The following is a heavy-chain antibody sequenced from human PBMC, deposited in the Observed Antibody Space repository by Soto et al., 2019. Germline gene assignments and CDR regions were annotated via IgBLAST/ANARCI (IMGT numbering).Heavy chain of an antibody. CDR3: ARARGEYYYGSGSLRGGNWFDP. CDR1: GGSISSGGYY. J-gene: IGHJ5*02. D-gene: IGHD3-10*01. CDR2: IYYSGST. Sequence: TLSLTCTVSGGSISSGGYYWSWIRQHPGKGLEWIGYIYYSGSTYYNPSLKSRVTISVDTSKNQFSLKLSSVTAADTAVYYCARARGEYYYGSGSLRGGNWFDPWGQGTLVTVSS. V-gene: IGHV4-31*03.